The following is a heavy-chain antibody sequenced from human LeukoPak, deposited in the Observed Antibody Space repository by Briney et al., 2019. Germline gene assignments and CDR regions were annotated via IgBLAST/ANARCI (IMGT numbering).Heavy chain of an antibody. Sequence: TGGSLRLSCAASGFTFSSYGMSWVRQAPGKGLEWVSAISGSGGSTYYADSVKGRFTISRDNSKNTLYLQMNSLRAEDTAVYYCAKHMYYYDSSLDYWGQGTLVTVSS. CDR2: ISGSGGST. CDR1: GFTFSSYG. CDR3: AKHMYYYDSSLDY. V-gene: IGHV3-23*01. J-gene: IGHJ4*02. D-gene: IGHD3-22*01.